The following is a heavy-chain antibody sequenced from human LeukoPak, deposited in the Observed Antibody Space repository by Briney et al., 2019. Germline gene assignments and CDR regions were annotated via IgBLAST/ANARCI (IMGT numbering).Heavy chain of an antibody. CDR1: GFTFSNYD. D-gene: IGHD4-11*01. J-gene: IGHJ6*03. Sequence: PGGSLRLSCVASGFTFSNYDIHWVRQAPGKGLEWVTFIRYDGNNKYYADSVKGRFTISRDNSKNTLYLQMNSLRPEDTAVYYCAKDPYSNLLHYYSYMDVWGKGTTVTVSS. V-gene: IGHV3-30*02. CDR3: AKDPYSNLLHYYSYMDV. CDR2: IRYDGNNK.